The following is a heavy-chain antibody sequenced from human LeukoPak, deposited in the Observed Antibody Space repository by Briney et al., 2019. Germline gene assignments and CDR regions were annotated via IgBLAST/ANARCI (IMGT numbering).Heavy chain of an antibody. CDR1: GGSISSSSYY. CDR3: ARDSYYYDSSGYYRLDY. Sequence: PSETLSLTCTVSGGSISSSSYYWGWIRQPAGKGLEWIGRIYTSGSTNYNPSLKSRVTMSVDTSKNQFSLKLSSVTAADTAVYYCARDSYYYDSSGYYRLDYWGQGTLVTVSS. CDR2: IYTSGST. V-gene: IGHV4-61*02. J-gene: IGHJ4*02. D-gene: IGHD3-22*01.